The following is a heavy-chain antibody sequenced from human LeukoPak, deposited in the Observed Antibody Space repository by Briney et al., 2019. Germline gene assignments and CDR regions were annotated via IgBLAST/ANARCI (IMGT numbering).Heavy chain of an antibody. CDR1: GYSFTSYW. D-gene: IGHD2-15*01. CDR2: IDPSDSYT. V-gene: IGHV5-10-1*01. Sequence: GESLKISCKGSGYSFTSYWISWVRQMPGKGLEWMGRIDPSDSYTNYSPSFQGHATISADKSISTAYLQWSSLKASDTAMYYCVRTPTCSSGSCYPNWFDSWGQGTLVTVSS. J-gene: IGHJ5*01. CDR3: VRTPTCSSGSCYPNWFDS.